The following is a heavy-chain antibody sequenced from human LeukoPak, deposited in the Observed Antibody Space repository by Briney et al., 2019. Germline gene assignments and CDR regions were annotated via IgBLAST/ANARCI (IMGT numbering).Heavy chain of an antibody. V-gene: IGHV1-46*01. CDR3: ARDLEGYAILTGYYNYYYYYMDV. CDR1: GYTFASYY. CDR2: TNPSGGST. J-gene: IGHJ6*03. Sequence: ASVKVSCKASGYTFASYYMHWVRQAPGQGLEWVGITNPSGGSTSYAQKFQGRVTMTRDMSTSTVYMELSRLRSDDTAVYYCARDLEGYAILTGYYNYYYYYMDVWGKGTTVTISS. D-gene: IGHD3-9*01.